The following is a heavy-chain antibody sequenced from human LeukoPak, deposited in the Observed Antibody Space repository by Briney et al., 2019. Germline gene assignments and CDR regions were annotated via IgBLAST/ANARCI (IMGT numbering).Heavy chain of an antibody. Sequence: GGSLRLSCAASGFTFGSYALSWVRQAPGKGLEWVSAISGNGDSTYYAVSVRGRFTISRDNSKNTLFLQMNSLRAEDTAIYYCAKCCHSSAWYQNGDYWGQGTLVTVSS. CDR3: AKCCHSSAWYQNGDY. D-gene: IGHD6-13*01. J-gene: IGHJ4*02. CDR2: ISGNGDST. CDR1: GFTFGSYA. V-gene: IGHV3-23*01.